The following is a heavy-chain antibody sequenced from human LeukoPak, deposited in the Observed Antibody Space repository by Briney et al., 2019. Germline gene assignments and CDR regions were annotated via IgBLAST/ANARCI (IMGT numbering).Heavy chain of an antibody. Sequence: GGSLRLSCAASGYTFTGYYMHWVRQAPGQGLEWMGWINPNSGGTNYAQKFQGRVTMTRDTSISTAYMELSRLRSDDTAVYYCARWRKRLVGATNGMDVWGQGTTVTVSS. CDR1: GYTFTGYY. J-gene: IGHJ6*02. CDR2: INPNSGGT. V-gene: IGHV1-2*02. CDR3: ARWRKRLVGATNGMDV. D-gene: IGHD1-26*01.